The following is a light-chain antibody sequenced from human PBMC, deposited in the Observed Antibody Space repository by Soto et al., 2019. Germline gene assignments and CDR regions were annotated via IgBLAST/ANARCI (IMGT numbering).Light chain of an antibody. Sequence: EIVFTQCPATLSLSPGERATLSCGGSQSVSSYLGCYQQRPGQTPRLLVYDASNRANGIPARFSGSGSGTELTLTISSLEPEDFAVYYCQQRKNWHTITFGQGTRLEIK. J-gene: IGKJ5*01. CDR1: QSVSSY. V-gene: IGKV3-11*01. CDR2: DAS. CDR3: QQRKNWHTIT.